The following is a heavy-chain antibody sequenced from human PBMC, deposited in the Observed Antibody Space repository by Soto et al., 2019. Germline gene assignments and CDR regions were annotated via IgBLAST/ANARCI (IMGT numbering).Heavy chain of an antibody. CDR2: ISGSGGST. CDR3: AKDIGIVGVHDAFDI. CDR1: GFTFSSYA. D-gene: IGHD1-26*01. V-gene: IGHV3-23*01. Sequence: GGSLRLYCAASGFTFSSYAMSWVRQAPGKGLEWVSAISGSGGSTYYADSVKGRFTISRDNSKNTLYLQMNSLRAEDTAVYYCAKDIGIVGVHDAFDIWGQGTMVTVSS. J-gene: IGHJ3*02.